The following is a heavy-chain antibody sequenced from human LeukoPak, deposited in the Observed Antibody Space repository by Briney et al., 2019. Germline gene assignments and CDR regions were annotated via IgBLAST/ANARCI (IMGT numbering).Heavy chain of an antibody. V-gene: IGHV3-23*01. D-gene: IGHD3-10*01. CDR3: AKGGGPTWFDS. CDR2: ISGSGGNT. Sequence: GGSLRLSCAASGFTFSSYAMSWVRQAPGKGLEWVSAISGSGGNTYYADSVKGRFTISRDKSKNTLYVQMSSLRAEGRAVYCWAKGGGPTWFDSGGEGTLDTV. CDR1: GFTFSSYA. J-gene: IGHJ5*01.